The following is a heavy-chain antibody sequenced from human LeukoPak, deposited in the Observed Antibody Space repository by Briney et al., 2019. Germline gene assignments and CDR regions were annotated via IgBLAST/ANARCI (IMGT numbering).Heavy chain of an antibody. J-gene: IGHJ5*02. CDR1: GGTFSSYA. D-gene: IGHD2-2*01. Sequence: SVKVSCKASGGTFSSYAISWVRQAPGQGLEWMGGIIPIFGTANYAQKFQGRVTITTDESTSTAYMELSSLRSEDTAVYFCAVYCSSTSCLNWFDPWGQGTLVTVSS. CDR2: IIPIFGTA. V-gene: IGHV1-69*05. CDR3: AVYCSSTSCLNWFDP.